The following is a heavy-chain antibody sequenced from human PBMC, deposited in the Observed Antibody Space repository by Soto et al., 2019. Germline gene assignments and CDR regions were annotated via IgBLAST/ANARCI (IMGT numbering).Heavy chain of an antibody. CDR2: IIPILGIA. CDR1: GGTFSSYT. CDR3: ARGECYCSSTSCLGVDY. V-gene: IGHV1-69*02. J-gene: IGHJ4*02. Sequence: QVQLVQSGAEVKKPGSSVKVSCKASGGTFSSYTISWVRQAPGQGLEWMGRIIPILGIANYAQKFQGRVTITADKSTSTGYMELSSLRSEDTAVYYCARGECYCSSTSCLGVDYWGQGTLVTVSS. D-gene: IGHD2-2*01.